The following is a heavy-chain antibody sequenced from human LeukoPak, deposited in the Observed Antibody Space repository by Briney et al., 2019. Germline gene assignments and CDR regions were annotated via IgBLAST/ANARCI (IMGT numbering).Heavy chain of an antibody. CDR3: ARDRLYSSSFFDY. CDR1: GGSFSGYY. V-gene: IGHV4-34*01. D-gene: IGHD6-6*01. CDR2: INHSGST. Sequence: SETLSLTCAVYGGSFSGYYWSWIRQPPGKGLEWIGEINHSGSTNYNPSLKSRVTISVDTSKNQFSLKLSSVTAADTAVYYCARDRLYSSSFFDYWGQGTLVTVSS. J-gene: IGHJ4*02.